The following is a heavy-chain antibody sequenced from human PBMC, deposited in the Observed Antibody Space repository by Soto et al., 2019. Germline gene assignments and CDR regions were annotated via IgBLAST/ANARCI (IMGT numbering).Heavy chain of an antibody. J-gene: IGHJ3*02. D-gene: IGHD2-21*02. CDR1: GFTFSSYW. CDR3: ARDPYCVGDCNYDAVDI. CDR2: IKQDGSDK. Sequence: GGSLRLSCAASGFTFSSYWMSWVRQAPGKGMEWVANIKQDGSDKYYVASVKCRFTICRDNAKNSLYLQMNCLRAEDTAVYYCARDPYCVGDCNYDAVDIWVQGTMVTVSS. V-gene: IGHV3-7*01.